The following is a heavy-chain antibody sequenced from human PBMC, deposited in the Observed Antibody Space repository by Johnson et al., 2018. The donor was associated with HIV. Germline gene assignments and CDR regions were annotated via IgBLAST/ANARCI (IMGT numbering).Heavy chain of an antibody. CDR3: AKDRYYESSGPDAFDI. CDR2: IYSDGGT. D-gene: IGHD3-22*01. V-gene: IGHV3-66*01. CDR1: GFTVSSNY. J-gene: IGHJ3*02. Sequence: MMLVESGGGLVQPGGPLRLSCTASGFTVSSNYMTWVRQAPGTGLEWVSTIYSDGGTYHADSVRGRFTISRDSSKNTLYLHMNSLRAEDTAVYYCAKDRYYESSGPDAFDIWGQGTMVTVSS.